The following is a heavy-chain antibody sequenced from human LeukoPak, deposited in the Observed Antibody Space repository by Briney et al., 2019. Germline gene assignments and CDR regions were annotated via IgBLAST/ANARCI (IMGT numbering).Heavy chain of an antibody. CDR1: GFTFSSYA. J-gene: IGHJ5*02. D-gene: IGHD5-24*01. CDR3: TTGLDGYHQLP. CDR2: IKTKSDGWTI. V-gene: IGHV3-15*01. Sequence: GSLRLSCAASGFTFSSYAMSWVRQAPGKGLEWVGRIKTKSDGWTIDYAAPVKGRFSISRDDSENTLYLQMNSLETEDTAVYYCTTGLDGYHQLPWGQGTLVTVSS.